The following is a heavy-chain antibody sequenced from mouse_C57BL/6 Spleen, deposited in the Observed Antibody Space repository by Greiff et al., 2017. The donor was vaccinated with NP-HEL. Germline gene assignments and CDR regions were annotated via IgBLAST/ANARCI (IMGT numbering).Heavy chain of an antibody. D-gene: IGHD1-1*01. CDR3: ARRCFNYYGSSLDY. CDR2: ISSGSSTI. V-gene: IGHV5-17*01. Sequence: EVQVVESGGGLVKPGGSLKLSCAASGFTFSDYGMHWVRQAPEKGLEWVAYISSGSSTIYYADTVKGRFTISRDNAKNTLFLQMTSLRSEDTAMYYCARRCFNYYGSSLDYWGQGTTLTVSS. J-gene: IGHJ2*01. CDR1: GFTFSDYG.